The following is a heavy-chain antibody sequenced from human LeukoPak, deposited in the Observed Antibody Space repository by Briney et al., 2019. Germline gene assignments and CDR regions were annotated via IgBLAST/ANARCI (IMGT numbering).Heavy chain of an antibody. J-gene: IGHJ5*02. CDR2: IRANGVDT. CDR3: AKAGYTSWFDP. V-gene: IGHV3-23*01. Sequence: GGSLRLSCTASGFTFNSYSMSWVRQAPGKGLEWVSNIRANGVDTHYADSAKGRFTISRDNSKKTLYLEMNSLRAEDTAVYYCAKAGYTSWFDPWGQGTLVTVSS. CDR1: GFTFNSYS. D-gene: IGHD2-15*01.